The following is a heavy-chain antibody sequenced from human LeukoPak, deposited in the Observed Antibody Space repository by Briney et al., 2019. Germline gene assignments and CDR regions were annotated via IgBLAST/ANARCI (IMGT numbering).Heavy chain of an antibody. CDR2: INPTGTGT. CDR3: ARDNSVGDIAWWFDP. V-gene: IGHV1-46*01. CDR1: GYTFIDNW. D-gene: IGHD3-10*01. Sequence: ASVKVSCKASGYTFIDNWMHWVRQAPGQGLEWIGLINPTGTGTLYAQKFQGRVTMTRDMSTSTDYMELSSLRSEDTAVYYCARDNSVGDIAWWFDPWGQGTLVTVSS. J-gene: IGHJ5*02.